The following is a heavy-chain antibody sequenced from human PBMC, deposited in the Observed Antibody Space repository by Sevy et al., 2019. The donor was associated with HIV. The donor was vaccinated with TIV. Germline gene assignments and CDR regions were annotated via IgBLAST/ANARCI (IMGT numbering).Heavy chain of an antibody. D-gene: IGHD3-10*01. Sequence: GGSLRLSCAASGFTFSDYYMSWIRQAPGKGLEWVSYISSSGSTIYYADSVKGRFTISRDNAKNSLYLQMNSLRAEDMAVYYCANLWFGELLFTSYWGQGTLVTVSS. J-gene: IGHJ4*02. CDR1: GFTFSDYY. CDR2: ISSSGSTI. CDR3: ANLWFGELLFTSY. V-gene: IGHV3-11*01.